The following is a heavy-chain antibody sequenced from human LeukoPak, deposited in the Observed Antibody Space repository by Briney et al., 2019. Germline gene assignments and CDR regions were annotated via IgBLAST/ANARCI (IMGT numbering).Heavy chain of an antibody. Sequence: ASVKVSCKASGYTFTSYGISWVRQAPGQGLEWMGWISAYNGNTNYAQKLQGRGTITTDTSTSTAYMELRSLRSDDTAVYYCALTQDYYYMDVWGKGTTVTVSS. CDR2: ISAYNGNT. CDR3: ALTQDYYYMDV. D-gene: IGHD4-23*01. V-gene: IGHV1-18*01. CDR1: GYTFTSYG. J-gene: IGHJ6*03.